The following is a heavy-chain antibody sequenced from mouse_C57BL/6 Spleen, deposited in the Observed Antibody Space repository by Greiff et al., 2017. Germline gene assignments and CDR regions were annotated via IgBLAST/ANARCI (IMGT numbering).Heavy chain of an antibody. CDR3: ARYDGYSYYFDY. J-gene: IGHJ2*01. V-gene: IGHV1-55*01. Sequence: QVQLQQPGAELVKPGASVKMSCKASGYTFTSSWITWVKQRPGQGLEWIGDIYPGSGSTNYNEKFKSKATLTVDTSSSTAYMQLSSLTSEDSAVYYCARYDGYSYYFDYWGQGTTLTVSS. CDR2: IYPGSGST. D-gene: IGHD2-3*01. CDR1: GYTFTSSW.